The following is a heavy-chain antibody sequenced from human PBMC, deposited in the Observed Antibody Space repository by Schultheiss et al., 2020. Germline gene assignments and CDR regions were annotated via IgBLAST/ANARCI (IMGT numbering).Heavy chain of an antibody. CDR1: GGSISSGGYY. CDR3: AKVIGSDIVVVAPYFDY. CDR2: IYYSGST. Sequence: SQTLSLTCTVSGGSISSGGYYWSWIRQHPGKGLEWIGYIYYSGSTYYNPSLKSRVTISVDTSKNQFSLKLSSVTAADTAVYYCAKVIGSDIVVVAPYFDYWGQGTLVTVSS. V-gene: IGHV4-31*03. D-gene: IGHD2-15*01. J-gene: IGHJ4*02.